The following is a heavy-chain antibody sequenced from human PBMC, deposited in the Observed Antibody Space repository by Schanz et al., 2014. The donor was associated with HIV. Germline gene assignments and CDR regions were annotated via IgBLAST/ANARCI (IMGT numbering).Heavy chain of an antibody. D-gene: IGHD3-22*01. CDR1: GGSFSDYY. V-gene: IGHV4-34*01. CDR2: INHSGST. J-gene: IGHJ4*02. Sequence: QVQLQQWGAGLLKPSETLSLTCAVYGGSFSDYYWSWIRQPPGKGLEWIGEINHSGSTNYNPSLSSRVTISVDTSKNQFSLKMTSVTAADTAVYYCARSYYYDGSPLPLDSWGQGTLVTVSS. CDR3: ARSYYYDGSPLPLDS.